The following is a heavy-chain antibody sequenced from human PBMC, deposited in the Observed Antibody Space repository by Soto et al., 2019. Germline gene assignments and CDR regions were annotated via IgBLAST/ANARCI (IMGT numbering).Heavy chain of an antibody. Sequence: QVQLVQSGAEVKKPGASVKVSCKASGDPFTNYGIKWVRQATGQGLEWMGWMNPNSGNTGYARKFQGRVTMTRNTSISTAYMELSSLRSEDTAVYYCARGRNGMDVWGQGTTVTVSS. CDR1: GDPFTNYG. V-gene: IGHV1-8*01. J-gene: IGHJ6*02. CDR3: ARGRNGMDV. CDR2: MNPNSGNT.